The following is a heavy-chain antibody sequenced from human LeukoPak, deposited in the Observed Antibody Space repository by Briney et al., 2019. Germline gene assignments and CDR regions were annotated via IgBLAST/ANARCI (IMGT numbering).Heavy chain of an antibody. CDR3: ARAPIAAAGSLWFDP. J-gene: IGHJ5*02. CDR1: GYTFTGYY. D-gene: IGHD6-13*01. V-gene: IGHV1-2*02. CDR2: INPNSGGT. Sequence: GASVKVSCKASGYTFTGYYMHWVRQAPGQGLEWMGWINPNSGGTNYAQKFQGRVTMTRDTSISTAYMELSSLRSEDTAVYYCARAPIAAAGSLWFDPWGQGTLVTVSS.